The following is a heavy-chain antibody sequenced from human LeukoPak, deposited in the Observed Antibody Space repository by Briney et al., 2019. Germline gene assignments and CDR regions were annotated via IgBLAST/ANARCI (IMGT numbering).Heavy chain of an antibody. Sequence: ASVKVSCKASGYTFTSYDINWVRQATGQGLEWMGWMNPNSGNTGYAQKFQGRVTMTRNTSISTAYMEPSSLRSEDTAVYYCARVNRSSSWDFDYWGQGTLVTVSS. CDR1: GYTFTSYD. CDR3: ARVNRSSSWDFDY. V-gene: IGHV1-8*01. J-gene: IGHJ4*02. D-gene: IGHD6-13*01. CDR2: MNPNSGNT.